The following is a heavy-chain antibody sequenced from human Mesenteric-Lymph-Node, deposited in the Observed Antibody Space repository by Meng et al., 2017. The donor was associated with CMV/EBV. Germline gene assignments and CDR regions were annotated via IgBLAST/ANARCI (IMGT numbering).Heavy chain of an antibody. D-gene: IGHD3-10*01. CDR3: ARLFSNGWGPDGMGV. CDR1: GFTFGGYG. J-gene: IGHJ6*02. Sequence: GGSLRLSCAASGFTFGGYGMNWVRQAPGKGLEWVSSISSSSSYIYYGGSVKGRFTISRDNAKNSLYLQMNSLRAEDTAVYYCARLFSNGWGPDGMGVWGQGTTVTVSS. V-gene: IGHV3-21*01. CDR2: ISSSSSYI.